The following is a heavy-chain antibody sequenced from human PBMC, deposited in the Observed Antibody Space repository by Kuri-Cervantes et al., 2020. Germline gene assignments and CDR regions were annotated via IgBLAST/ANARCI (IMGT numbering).Heavy chain of an antibody. V-gene: IGHV1-69*13. CDR2: IIPILGTA. D-gene: IGHD3-22*01. Sequence: SVKVSCKASGGTFSSYAISWVRQAPGQGLEWMGGIIPILGTANYAQKFQGRVTITADESTSTAYMELSSLRSEGTAVYYCARSEGGYYAGVDYWGQGTLVTVSS. J-gene: IGHJ4*02. CDR3: ARSEGGYYAGVDY. CDR1: GGTFSSYA.